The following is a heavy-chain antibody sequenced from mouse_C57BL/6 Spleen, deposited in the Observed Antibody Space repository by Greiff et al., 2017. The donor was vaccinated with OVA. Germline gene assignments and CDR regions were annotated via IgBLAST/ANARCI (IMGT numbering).Heavy chain of an antibody. J-gene: IGHJ2*01. CDR2: IRSKSNNYAT. V-gene: IGHV10-1*01. D-gene: IGHD2-4*01. CDR3: VRQGGLYDYEVYYFDY. CDR1: GFSFNTYA. Sequence: EVQRVESGGGLVQPKGSLKLSCAASGFSFNTYAMNWVRQAPGKGLEWVARIRSKSNNYATYYADSVKDRFTISRDDSESMLYLQMNNLKTEDTAMYYCVRQGGLYDYEVYYFDYWGQGTTLTVSS.